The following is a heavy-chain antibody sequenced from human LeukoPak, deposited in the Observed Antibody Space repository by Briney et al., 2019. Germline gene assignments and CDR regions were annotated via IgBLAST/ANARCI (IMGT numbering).Heavy chain of an antibody. Sequence: SVKVSCKASGGTFSSYAISWVRQAPGQGLEWMGGIIPIFGTANHAQKFQGRVTITADKSTSTAYMELSSLRSEDTAVYYCARVPAATPNNWFDPWGQGTLVTVSS. CDR1: GGTFSSYA. CDR3: ARVPAATPNNWFDP. J-gene: IGHJ5*02. D-gene: IGHD2-2*01. V-gene: IGHV1-69*06. CDR2: IIPIFGTA.